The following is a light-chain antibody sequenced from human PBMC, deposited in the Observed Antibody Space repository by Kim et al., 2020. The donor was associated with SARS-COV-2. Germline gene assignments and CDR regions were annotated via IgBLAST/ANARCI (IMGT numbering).Light chain of an antibody. V-gene: IGKV3-15*01. CDR2: ATS. J-gene: IGKJ5*01. CDR1: ENHNGK. Sequence: PGERPPISCRARENHNGKLAWYHQKPDQPPWLLMYATSTRATGVPARFSGSGSGTEFTITITSLQSEASGLYHCQQYNDWPPMTFGQGTRLEIK. CDR3: QQYNDWPPMT.